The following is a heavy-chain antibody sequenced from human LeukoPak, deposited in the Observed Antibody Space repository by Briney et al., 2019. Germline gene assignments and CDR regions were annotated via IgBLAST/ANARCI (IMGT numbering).Heavy chain of an antibody. CDR1: GYTFTSYD. Sequence: ASVKVSCKASGYTFTSYDINWVRQAPGQGLEWMGWISAYNGNTNYAQKLQGRVTMTTDTSTSTAYMDLRSLRSDDTAVYYCARDRKEDAFDIWGQGTMVTVSS. V-gene: IGHV1-18*01. CDR3: ARDRKEDAFDI. J-gene: IGHJ3*02. CDR2: ISAYNGNT.